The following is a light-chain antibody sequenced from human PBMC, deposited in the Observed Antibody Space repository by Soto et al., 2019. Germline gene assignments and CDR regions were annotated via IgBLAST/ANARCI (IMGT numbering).Light chain of an antibody. CDR1: QSVGTW. CDR2: GAS. CDR3: QLYNRNMWS. V-gene: IGKV1-5*01. J-gene: IGKJ4*01. Sequence: DIQLTQSPSTLSASVGDRVAITCRASQSVGTWVAWYQQKPGKAPKLLIYGASNLESGVPSRFSGSGSGTEFTLTITSLQPDDFATYFCQLYNRNMWSFGAGANVDI.